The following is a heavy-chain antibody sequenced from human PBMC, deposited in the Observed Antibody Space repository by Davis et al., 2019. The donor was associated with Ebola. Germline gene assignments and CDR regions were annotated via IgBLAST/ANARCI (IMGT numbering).Heavy chain of an antibody. D-gene: IGHD6-13*01. CDR2: IIPIFGTA. CDR1: GYTFTSYG. J-gene: IGHJ5*02. Sequence: AASVKVSCKASGYTFTSYGISWVRQAPGQGLEWMGGIIPIFGTANYAQKFQGRVTITADESTSTAYMELSSLRAEDTAVYYCAKFALSSSWSGVWFDPWGQGTLVTVSS. V-gene: IGHV1-69*13. CDR3: AKFALSSSWSGVWFDP.